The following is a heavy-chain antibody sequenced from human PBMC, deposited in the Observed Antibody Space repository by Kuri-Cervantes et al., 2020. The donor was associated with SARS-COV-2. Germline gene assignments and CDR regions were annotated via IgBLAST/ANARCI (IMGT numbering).Heavy chain of an antibody. Sequence: GGSLRLSCAASGFTVSSNYMSWVRQAPGKGLEWVSVIYSGGSTYYADSVKGRFTISRDNSKNTLYLQMNSLRAEDTAVYYCARDGSGSYLGGFDYWGQGTLVTVSS. J-gene: IGHJ4*02. V-gene: IGHV3-66*01. CDR1: GFTVSSNY. D-gene: IGHD1-26*01. CDR2: IYSGGST. CDR3: ARDGSGSYLGGFDY.